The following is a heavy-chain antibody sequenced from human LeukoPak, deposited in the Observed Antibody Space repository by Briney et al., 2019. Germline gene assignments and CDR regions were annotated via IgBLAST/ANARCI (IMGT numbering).Heavy chain of an antibody. CDR1: GYTFTGYY. CDR2: VNPSGGST. CDR3: ARGDGDVLRYFDWLSDAFDI. Sequence: GASVKVSCKASGYTFTGYYMHWVRQAPGQGLEWMGIVNPSGGSTSYAQKFQGRVTMTRDTSTSTVYMELSSLRSEDTAVYYCARGDGDVLRYFDWLSDAFDIWGQGTMVTVSS. J-gene: IGHJ3*02. D-gene: IGHD3-9*01. V-gene: IGHV1-46*01.